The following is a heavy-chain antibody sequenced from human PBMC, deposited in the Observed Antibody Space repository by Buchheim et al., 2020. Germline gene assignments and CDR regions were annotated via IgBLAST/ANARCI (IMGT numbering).Heavy chain of an antibody. D-gene: IGHD3-9*01. CDR2: ISGSGGST. CDR3: AGPLTGYYTFGRVYYFDY. J-gene: IGHJ4*02. CDR1: GFTFSSYA. V-gene: IGHV3-23*01. Sequence: EVQLLESGGGLVQPGGSLRLSCAASGFTFSSYAMSWVRQAPGKGLEWVSAISGSGGSTYYADSVKGRFTISRDNSKNKLYLQMNSLRAEDTAVYYCAGPLTGYYTFGRVYYFDYWGQGTL.